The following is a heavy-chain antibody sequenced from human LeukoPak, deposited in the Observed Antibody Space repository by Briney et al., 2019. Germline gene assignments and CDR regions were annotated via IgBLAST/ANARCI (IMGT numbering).Heavy chain of an antibody. V-gene: IGHV4-39*01. J-gene: IGHJ4*01. CDR2: MYFSGST. CDR1: GGSVSSSFYY. CDR3: ANAASYSVDY. D-gene: IGHD1-26*01. Sequence: PSETLSLTCSVSGGSVSSSFYYWGWIRQPPGKGLEWIGSMYFSGSTHYNPSLKSRVTISVDTSKNQFSLKLTSVTAADTAVYYCANAASYSVDYWGHGTLVTVSS.